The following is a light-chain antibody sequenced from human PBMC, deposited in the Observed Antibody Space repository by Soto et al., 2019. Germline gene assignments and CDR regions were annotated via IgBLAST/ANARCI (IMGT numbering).Light chain of an antibody. CDR2: AAS. Sequence: IHMTQSPSSLSASVGDRVAITCRASQRISSYLNWYQQKPGKAPKLLIYAASTLQSGVPSRFSGSGSGTAFTLTVSSLQPEDFATYYCQQSYSTPRTFGQGTTVDIK. V-gene: IGKV1-39*01. CDR1: QRISSY. CDR3: QQSYSTPRT. J-gene: IGKJ1*01.